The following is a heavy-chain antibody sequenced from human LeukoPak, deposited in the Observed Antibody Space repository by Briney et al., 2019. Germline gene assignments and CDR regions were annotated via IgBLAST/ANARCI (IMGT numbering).Heavy chain of an antibody. D-gene: IGHD6-19*01. CDR1: GYTFTGYY. CDR2: INPNSGGT. J-gene: IGHJ4*02. CDR3: ARDRGIAVAFGFDY. V-gene: IGHV1-2*02. Sequence: GASVKVSCKASGYTFTGYYMHWVRQAPGQGLEWMGWINPNSGGTNYAQKFQGRVTMTRDTSISTAYMELSRLRSDDTAVYYCARDRGIAVAFGFDYWGQGTLVTVSS.